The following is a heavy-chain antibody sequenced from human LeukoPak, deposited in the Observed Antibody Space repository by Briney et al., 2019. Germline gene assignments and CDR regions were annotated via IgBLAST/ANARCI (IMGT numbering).Heavy chain of an antibody. D-gene: IGHD2-15*01. CDR2: IYYSGSN. CDR1: GGSISSYY. J-gene: IGHJ6*02. Sequence: SETLSLTCTVSGGSISSYYWSWIRQPPGKGLEWIGYIYYSGSNNYNPSLKSRVTISVDTSKNQFSLKLSSVTAADTAVYYCARHKATGGGSYYGMDVWGQGTTVTVSS. V-gene: IGHV4-59*08. CDR3: ARHKATGGGSYYGMDV.